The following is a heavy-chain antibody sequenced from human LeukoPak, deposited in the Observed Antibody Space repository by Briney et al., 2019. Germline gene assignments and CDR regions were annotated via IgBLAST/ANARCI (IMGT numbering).Heavy chain of an antibody. CDR3: ARGVVATINSYYYYMDV. Sequence: SETLSLTCAVYGGSFSGYYWSWIRQPPGEGLEWIWEINHSGSNNYNPALKSRVTISVDTSKNQFSLKLSSVTAADTAVYYCARGVVATINSYYYYMDVWGKGTTVTVSS. CDR1: GGSFSGYY. J-gene: IGHJ6*03. CDR2: INHSGSN. D-gene: IGHD5-12*01. V-gene: IGHV4-34*01.